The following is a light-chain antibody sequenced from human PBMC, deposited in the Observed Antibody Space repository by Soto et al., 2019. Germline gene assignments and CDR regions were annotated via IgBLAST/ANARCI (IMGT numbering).Light chain of an antibody. CDR2: DAS. CDR1: QGISSA. CDR3: QQFNSSLA. Sequence: AIQLTQSPSSLSASVGDRVTITCRASQGISSALAWYQQKPGKAPKLLIYDASSLESGVPSRFSGCGSGTDFTLTISSLQPEDFATYYCQQFNSSLAFGGGTKVDIK. J-gene: IGKJ4*01. V-gene: IGKV1-13*02.